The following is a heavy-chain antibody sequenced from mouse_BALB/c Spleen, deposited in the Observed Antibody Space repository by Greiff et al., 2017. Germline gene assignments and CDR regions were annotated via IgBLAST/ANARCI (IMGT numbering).Heavy chain of an antibody. D-gene: IGHD1-1*01. CDR2: IYPGSGNT. CDR1: GYTFTDYY. Sequence: QVQLQQSGAELARPGASVKLSCKASGYTFTDYYINWVKQRTGQGLEWIGEIYPGSGNTYYNEKFKGKATLTADKSSSTAYMQLSSLTSEDSAVYFCARSDYYGSSYFDYWGQGTTLTVSS. J-gene: IGHJ2*01. CDR3: ARSDYYGSSYFDY. V-gene: IGHV1-77*01.